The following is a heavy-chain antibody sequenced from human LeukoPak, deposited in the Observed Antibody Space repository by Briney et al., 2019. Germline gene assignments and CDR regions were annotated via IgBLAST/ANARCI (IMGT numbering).Heavy chain of an antibody. D-gene: IGHD6-19*01. CDR3: ARISEYSSGWYGGNYFDY. Sequence: ASVKVSCKASGGTFSSYAISWVRQAPGQGLEWMGRIIPILGIANYAQKFQGRVTITADKSTSTAYMELSSLRSEDTAVYYCARISEYSSGWYGGNYFDYWGQGTLVTVSS. CDR1: GGTFSSYA. CDR2: IIPILGIA. V-gene: IGHV1-69*04. J-gene: IGHJ4*02.